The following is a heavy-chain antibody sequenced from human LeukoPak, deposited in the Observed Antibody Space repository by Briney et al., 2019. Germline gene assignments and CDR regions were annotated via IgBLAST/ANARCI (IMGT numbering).Heavy chain of an antibody. V-gene: IGHV3-74*01. Sequence: PGGSLRLSCAASGFTFSSYWMHWVRQAPGKGLVWVSRINSDGSSTSYADSVKGRFTISRDNAKNTLYLQMNGLRAEDTAVYYCARVGYDSYFDYWGQGTLVTVSS. CDR3: ARVGYDSYFDY. CDR2: INSDGSST. CDR1: GFTFSSYW. J-gene: IGHJ4*02. D-gene: IGHD3-22*01.